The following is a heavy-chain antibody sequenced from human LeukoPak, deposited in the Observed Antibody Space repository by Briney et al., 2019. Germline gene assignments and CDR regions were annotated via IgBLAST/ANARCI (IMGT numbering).Heavy chain of an antibody. J-gene: IGHJ4*02. CDR2: INPSGGPA. CDR1: GYTFTSYD. Sequence: GASVKVSCKASGYTFTSYDINWVRQAPGQGLEWMGVINPSGGPATYAQKFQGRVTLTRDTSTTTVYMEVNSLRSDDTAVYYCAREAIFGVVREYYFDLWGQGTLVTVS. D-gene: IGHD3-3*01. V-gene: IGHV1-46*01. CDR3: AREAIFGVVREYYFDL.